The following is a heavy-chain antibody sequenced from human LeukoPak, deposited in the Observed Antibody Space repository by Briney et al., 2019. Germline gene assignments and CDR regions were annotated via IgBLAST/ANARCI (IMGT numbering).Heavy chain of an antibody. Sequence: SETLSLTCTVSGGSISGSYWSWIRQPPGKGLEWIAYMYNSGSTNYNPSLKSRVTISIDTSKNQFSLKLSSLTAADAAIYYCARGIESYGDYGYWGQGILVTVSS. J-gene: IGHJ4*02. CDR3: ARGIESYGDYGY. D-gene: IGHD4-17*01. CDR2: MYNSGST. CDR1: GGSISGSY. V-gene: IGHV4-59*01.